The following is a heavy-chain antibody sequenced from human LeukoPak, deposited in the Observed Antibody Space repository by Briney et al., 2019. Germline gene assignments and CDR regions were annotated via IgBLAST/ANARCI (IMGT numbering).Heavy chain of an antibody. CDR3: ARHDRSGSSKGNFDY. Sequence: GESLKISCQGSGYSFTTYWIGWVRQLPGKGLEWMGIIYPSDSDTRYSPSFQGQVTISADKSISTAYLQWSSLKASDTAIYYCARHDRSGSSKGNFDYWGQGTLVTVSS. J-gene: IGHJ4*02. CDR1: GYSFTTYW. V-gene: IGHV5-51*01. CDR2: IYPSDSDT. D-gene: IGHD1-26*01.